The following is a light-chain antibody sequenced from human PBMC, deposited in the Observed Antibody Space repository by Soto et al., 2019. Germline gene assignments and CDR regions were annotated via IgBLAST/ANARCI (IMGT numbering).Light chain of an antibody. V-gene: IGKV1-39*01. J-gene: IGKJ4*01. CDR1: QSIRNF. CDR2: AAS. CDR3: QQSYTTVRS. Sequence: DIQMTQSPSSLSASVGDRVTISCRASQSIRNFLNWYQQKPGKAPQLLIYAASRLHSGVPPRFSGSGAGTDFTLTISSLQPEDFATYFCQQSYTTVRSFGGGTKVE.